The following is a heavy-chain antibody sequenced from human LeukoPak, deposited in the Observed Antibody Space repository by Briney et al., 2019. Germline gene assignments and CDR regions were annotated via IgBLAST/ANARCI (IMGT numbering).Heavy chain of an antibody. V-gene: IGHV1-18*01. CDR2: ISAYNGNT. Sequence: ASVKVSCKASGYTFTSYGISWVRQAPGQGLEWVGWISAYNGNTNYAQKLQGRVTMTTDTSTSTAYMELRSLRSDDTAVYYCAREGGPYYDFWSGYYTGSGRRDAFDIWGQGTMVTVSS. J-gene: IGHJ3*02. D-gene: IGHD3-3*01. CDR1: GYTFTSYG. CDR3: AREGGPYYDFWSGYYTGSGRRDAFDI.